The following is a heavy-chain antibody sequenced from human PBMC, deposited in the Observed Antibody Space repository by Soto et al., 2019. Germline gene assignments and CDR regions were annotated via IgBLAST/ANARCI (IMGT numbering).Heavy chain of an antibody. CDR2: INQSGST. V-gene: IGHV4-34*01. J-gene: IGHJ4*02. CDR1: GGSMSSSYY. Sequence: SETLSLTCTVSGGSMSSSYYWTWIRQPPGTGLEWIGEINQSGSTNYNPSLKSRVTISVDTSKNQFSLKLTSVTAADTAVYYCARRSYDNSGYYYVDYWGQGTLVTVSS. CDR3: ARRSYDNSGYYYVDY. D-gene: IGHD3-22*01.